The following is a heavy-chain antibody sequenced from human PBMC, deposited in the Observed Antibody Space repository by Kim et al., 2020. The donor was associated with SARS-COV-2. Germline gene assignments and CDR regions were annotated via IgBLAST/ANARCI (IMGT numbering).Heavy chain of an antibody. D-gene: IGHD1-26*01. V-gene: IGHV3-23*01. Sequence: GGSLRLSCAASGFTFSTYALGWVRQAPGKGLEWFPSISGSGDYIPYADSLTGRFTISRDTSRNTLFLQMNILRAEDTAVYYFAKEGGSYPAFDYWGQGTL. CDR1: GFTFSTYA. CDR2: ISGSGDYI. J-gene: IGHJ4*02. CDR3: AKEGGSYPAFDY.